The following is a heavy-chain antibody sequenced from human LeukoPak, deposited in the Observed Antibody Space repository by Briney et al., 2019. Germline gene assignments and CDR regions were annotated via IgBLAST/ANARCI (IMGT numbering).Heavy chain of an antibody. Sequence: GASVKVSCKASGGTFSSYAISWVRQAPGQGLEWMGRIIPILGIANYAQKFQGRVTITADKSTSTAYMELRSLRSDDTAVYYCARVPSTVQLFDYWGQGTLVTVSS. J-gene: IGHJ4*02. CDR1: GGTFSSYA. D-gene: IGHD1-1*01. CDR2: IIPILGIA. V-gene: IGHV1-69*04. CDR3: ARVPSTVQLFDY.